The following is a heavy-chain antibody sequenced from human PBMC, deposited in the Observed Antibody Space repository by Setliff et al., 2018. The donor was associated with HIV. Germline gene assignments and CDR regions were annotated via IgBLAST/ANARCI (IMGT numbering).Heavy chain of an antibody. Sequence: PSETLSLTCTVSGASVSSYYWNWFRQPAGKGLESLGRIYTSGNMIYNPSLKSRVTMSADTSRNQLSLKLSSVTAADTAVYYCARDTGYYSRGGPVDYWGQGTLVTVSS. V-gene: IGHV4-4*07. CDR1: GASVSSYY. CDR2: IYTSGNM. D-gene: IGHD2-15*01. J-gene: IGHJ4*02. CDR3: ARDTGYYSRGGPVDY.